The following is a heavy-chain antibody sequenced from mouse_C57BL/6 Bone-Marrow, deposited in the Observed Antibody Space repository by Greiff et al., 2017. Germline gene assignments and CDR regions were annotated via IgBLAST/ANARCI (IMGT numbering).Heavy chain of an antibody. CDR2: ISNGGGST. D-gene: IGHD2-2*01. V-gene: IGHV5-12*01. CDR1: GFTFSDYY. CDR3: ARKWLRRPYYYAMDD. Sequence: EVKLVESGGGLVQPGGSLKLSCAASGFTFSDYYMYWVRQTPEKRLEWVAYISNGGGSTYYPDTVKGRFTISRDNAKNTLYLQMSRLKSEDTAMYYCARKWLRRPYYYAMDDWGQGTSVTVSS. J-gene: IGHJ4*01.